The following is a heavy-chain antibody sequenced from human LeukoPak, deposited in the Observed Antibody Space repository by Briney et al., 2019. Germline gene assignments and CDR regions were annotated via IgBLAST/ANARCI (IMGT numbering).Heavy chain of an antibody. V-gene: IGHV3-20*04. CDR1: GFSFEEHG. D-gene: IGHD6-19*01. Sequence: GGSLKLSCAASGFSFEEHGMSWVRQAPGKGLEWVSGINWNGGSTGYGESAKGRFTISRDNAKNSLYLQMNSLRAEDTALYYCAGGDSSGWYFDYWGQGILVTVSS. CDR3: AGGDSSGWYFDY. CDR2: INWNGGST. J-gene: IGHJ4*02.